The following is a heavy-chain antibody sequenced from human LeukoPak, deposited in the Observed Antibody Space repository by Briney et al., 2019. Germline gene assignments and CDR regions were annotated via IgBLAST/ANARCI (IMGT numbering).Heavy chain of an antibody. J-gene: IGHJ4*02. CDR1: GGTFSSYA. CDR2: IIPIFGTA. D-gene: IGHD3-10*01. Sequence: RWASVEVSCKASGGTFSSYAISWVRQAPGQGLEWMGGIIPIFGTANYAQKFQGRVTITADKSTSTAYMELSSLRSEDTAVYYCAREAYGSGSTYYFDYWGQGTLVTVSS. V-gene: IGHV1-69*06. CDR3: AREAYGSGSTYYFDY.